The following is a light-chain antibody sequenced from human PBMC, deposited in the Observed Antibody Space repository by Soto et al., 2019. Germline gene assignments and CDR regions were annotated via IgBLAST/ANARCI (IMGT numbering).Light chain of an antibody. Sequence: EIVLTQSPGTLSLSPGERATLSCRASQSVRSSYLAWYQQKPGQAPRHLISVASSRATGIPDRFSGSGSGTDFTLTISRLEPEDFAVYYCQQYESSLRTFGQGTKVEIK. J-gene: IGKJ1*01. CDR3: QQYESSLRT. CDR2: VAS. V-gene: IGKV3-20*01. CDR1: QSVRSSY.